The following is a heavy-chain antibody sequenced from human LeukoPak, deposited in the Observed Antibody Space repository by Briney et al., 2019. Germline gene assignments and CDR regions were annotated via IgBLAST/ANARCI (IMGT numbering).Heavy chain of an antibody. J-gene: IGHJ6*03. CDR1: GGSISSYY. CDR3: ARELGSGSYYYYYYYYMDV. V-gene: IGHV4-4*07. Sequence: SETLSLTCTVSGGSISSYYWSWIRQPAGKGLEWIGRIYTSGSTNYNPSLKSRVTMSVDTSKNQFSLKLSSVTAADTAVYYCARELGSGSYYYYYYYYMDVWGKGTTVTISS. D-gene: IGHD3-10*02. CDR2: IYTSGST.